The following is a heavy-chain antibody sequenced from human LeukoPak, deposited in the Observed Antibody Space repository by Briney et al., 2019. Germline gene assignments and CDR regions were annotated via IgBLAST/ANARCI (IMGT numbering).Heavy chain of an antibody. CDR2: IKQDGSEK. CDR3: ARDRAMVRGALDY. CDR1: GFTFSSYA. D-gene: IGHD3-10*01. V-gene: IGHV3-7*01. Sequence: GGSLRLSCAASGFTFSSYAMHWVRQAPGKGLEWVASIKQDGSEKYYVDSVKGRFTISRDNAKNSLYLQMNSLRAEDTAVYYCARDRAMVRGALDYWGQGTLVTVSS. J-gene: IGHJ4*02.